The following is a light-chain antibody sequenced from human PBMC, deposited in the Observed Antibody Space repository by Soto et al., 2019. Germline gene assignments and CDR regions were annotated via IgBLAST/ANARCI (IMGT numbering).Light chain of an antibody. CDR3: QQYNNWPPWT. CDR1: QSLGGN. J-gene: IGKJ1*01. V-gene: IGKV3-15*01. Sequence: EIVLTQSPATLAVSPGDTATLSCRASQSLGGNLAWYQQKPGQAPRLLILRASSRATGVPARFIASGSGTEFTLTISGLQSDEFAVYYCQQYNNWPPWTFGPGTRVEIK. CDR2: RAS.